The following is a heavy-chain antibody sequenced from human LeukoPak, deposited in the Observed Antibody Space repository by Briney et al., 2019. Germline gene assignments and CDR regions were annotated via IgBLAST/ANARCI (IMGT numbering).Heavy chain of an antibody. CDR2: IYSGGST. V-gene: IGHV3-53*01. CDR1: GFTVSSNY. CDR3: AKESAWIQLWYFDY. J-gene: IGHJ4*02. Sequence: GGSLRLSCAASGFTVSSNYMSWVRQAPGKGLEWVSVIYSGGSTYYADSVKGRFTISRDNSKNTLYLQMNSLRAEDTAVYYCAKESAWIQLWYFDYWGQGTLVTVSS. D-gene: IGHD5-18*01.